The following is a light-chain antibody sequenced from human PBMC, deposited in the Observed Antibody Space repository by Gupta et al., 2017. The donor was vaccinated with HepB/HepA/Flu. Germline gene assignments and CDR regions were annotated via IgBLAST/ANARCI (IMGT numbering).Light chain of an antibody. Sequence: QSVLTQPPSVSGAPGQRVTISCTGSSSNIGAGYDVHWYQQLPGTAPKLIIYGNSKRPAGVPDRFSGSKSGTSASLAITGLQAEDEADYYCQSYDSSLSAVVFGGGTKLTVL. V-gene: IGLV1-40*01. CDR1: SSNIGAGYD. CDR2: GNS. J-gene: IGLJ2*01. CDR3: QSYDSSLSAVV.